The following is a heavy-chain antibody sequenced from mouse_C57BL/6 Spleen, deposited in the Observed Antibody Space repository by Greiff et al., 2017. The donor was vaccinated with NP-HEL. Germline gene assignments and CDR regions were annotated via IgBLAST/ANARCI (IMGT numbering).Heavy chain of an antibody. D-gene: IGHD1-1*01. CDR2: IYPGSGST. Sequence: VQLQQPGAELVKPGASVKMSCTASGYTFTSYWITWVKQRPGQGLEWIGDIYPGSGSTNYNEKFKSKATLTVDTSSSTAYMQLSSLTSEGSAVYYCAKDYYGSRYFDYWGQGTTLTVSS. CDR3: AKDYYGSRYFDY. V-gene: IGHV1-55*01. CDR1: GYTFTSYW. J-gene: IGHJ2*01.